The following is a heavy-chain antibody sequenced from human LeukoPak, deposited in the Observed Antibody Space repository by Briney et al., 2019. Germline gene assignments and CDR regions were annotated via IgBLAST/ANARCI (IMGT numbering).Heavy chain of an antibody. CDR2: IIPIFGTA. D-gene: IGHD6-13*01. CDR1: GGTFSSYA. J-gene: IGHJ4*02. V-gene: IGHV1-69*01. CDR3: ARDPRYGYSSSWDLGY. Sequence: SVKVSCKASGGTFSSYAISWVRQAPGQGLEWMGGIIPIFGTANYAQKFQGRVTITADESTSTAYMELSSLRSEDTAVYYCARDPRYGYSSSWDLGYWGQGTLVTVSS.